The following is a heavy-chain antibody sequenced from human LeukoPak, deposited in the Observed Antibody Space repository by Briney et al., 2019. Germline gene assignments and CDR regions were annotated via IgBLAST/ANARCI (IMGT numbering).Heavy chain of an antibody. J-gene: IGHJ4*02. CDR3: ASGAVVVPAAPPPYYFDY. CDR1: GYSISSGYY. V-gene: IGHV4-38-2*01. Sequence: PSDTLSLTCAVSGYSISSGYYLGWIRPPPGNGLECIGNIYHSGSTYYNPSLKSRVTISVDTSKNQFSLKLSSVTAADTAVYYCASGAVVVPAAPPPYYFDYWGQGTLVTVSS. CDR2: IYHSGST. D-gene: IGHD2-2*01.